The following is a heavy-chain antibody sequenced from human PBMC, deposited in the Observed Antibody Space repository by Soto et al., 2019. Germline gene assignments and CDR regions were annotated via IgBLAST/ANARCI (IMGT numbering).Heavy chain of an antibody. CDR3: TTDFNYDY. Sequence: EVQLVESGGGLVKPGGSLTLSCAASGFNFNNAWMNWVRQAPGKGLEWVGRIKGKTDSETIDYAAPVKGRFIISRDNLNGTLFLQMNSLTTEDTAVYYCTTDFNYDYWGQGTLVTVSS. CDR1: GFNFNNAW. J-gene: IGHJ4*02. V-gene: IGHV3-15*07. CDR2: IKGKTDSETI.